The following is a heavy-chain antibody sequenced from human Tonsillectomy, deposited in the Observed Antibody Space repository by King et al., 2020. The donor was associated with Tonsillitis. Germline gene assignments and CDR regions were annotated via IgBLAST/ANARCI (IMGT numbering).Heavy chain of an antibody. V-gene: IGHV3-7*02. CDR1: EFTFSSSW. Sequence: DVQLVESGGGLVQPGGSLKLSCVASEFTFSSSWMTWVRQAPGKGLQWVATIKPDGREKYYADSVKGRFTVSRDNAKNSLDLQMNSLRSEDTAIYYCAMYKAFSSFDYWGQGTLVTVAS. CDR2: IKPDGREK. J-gene: IGHJ4*02. D-gene: IGHD6-19*01. CDR3: AMYKAFSSFDY.